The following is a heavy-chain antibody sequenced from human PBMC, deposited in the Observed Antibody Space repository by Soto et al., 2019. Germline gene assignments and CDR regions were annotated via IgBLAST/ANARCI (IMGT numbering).Heavy chain of an antibody. CDR3: ARGGYYDSPGAFDI. CDR1: WGPVRSGGYS. D-gene: IGHD3-22*01. CDR2: IYPSGST. Sequence: PSATLSLTCAVPWGPVRSGGYSWSWFRQSPRKGLAWIGHIYPSGSTYYNPSLKSRVTISVERSKNQFSLKLSSVTAAETAVYYCARGGYYDSPGAFDIWGQGTRVT. V-gene: IGHV4-30-2*06. J-gene: IGHJ3*02.